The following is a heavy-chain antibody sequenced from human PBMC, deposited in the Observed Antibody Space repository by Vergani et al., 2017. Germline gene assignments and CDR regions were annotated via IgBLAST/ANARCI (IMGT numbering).Heavy chain of an antibody. CDR1: LFTFPLSP. Sequence: VQLVASGGGLVQPARSLPLSSPPSLFTFPLSPLHWLRPAPGPGLCLFSYISRSSSTIYYADSVKGRFTISRDNAKNSLYLQMNSLRDEDTAVYYCARDGRGGAPPHWYFDLWGRGTLVTVSS. CDR2: ISRSSSTI. J-gene: IGHJ2*01. CDR3: ARDGRGGAPPHWYFDL. V-gene: IGHV3-48*02. D-gene: IGHD3-3*01.